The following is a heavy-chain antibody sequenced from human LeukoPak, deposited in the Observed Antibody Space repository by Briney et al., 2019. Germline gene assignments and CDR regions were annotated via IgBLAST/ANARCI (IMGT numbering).Heavy chain of an antibody. CDR2: INHSGST. D-gene: IGHD3-10*01. CDR3: ARQVAVGLSGDY. CDR1: GGSFSSYY. J-gene: IGHJ4*02. Sequence: SETLSLTCAVYGGSFSSYYWSWIRQPPGKGLEWVGEINHSGSTNYNPSLKSRVTISVDTSKNQFSLKLSSVTAADTAVYYCARQVAVGLSGDYWGQGTLVTVSS. V-gene: IGHV4-34*01.